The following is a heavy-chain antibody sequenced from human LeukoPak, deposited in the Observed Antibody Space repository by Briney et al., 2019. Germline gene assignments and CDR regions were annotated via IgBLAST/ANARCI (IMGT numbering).Heavy chain of an antibody. J-gene: IGHJ4*02. CDR2: VSNDGRVQ. CDR3: TKEGVPMAVTTERYSFDQ. CDR1: GFTFSNYG. V-gene: IGHV3-30*18. D-gene: IGHD4-17*01. Sequence: PGRSLRLSCAASGFTFSNYGMHWVRQAPGKGLEGVAVVSNDGRVQYYADSVKGRFTISRDNSKNTLSLQMNSLRAEDTAVYYCTKEGVPMAVTTERYSFDQWGQGTLVTVSS.